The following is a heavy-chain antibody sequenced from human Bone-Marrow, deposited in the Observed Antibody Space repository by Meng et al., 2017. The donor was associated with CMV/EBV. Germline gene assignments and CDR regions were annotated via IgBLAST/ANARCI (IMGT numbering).Heavy chain of an antibody. D-gene: IGHD3-22*01. J-gene: IGHJ4*02. V-gene: IGHV3-7*01. Sequence: LSLTCAASGFTFSSPWMSWVRQAPGKGLEWVANIKQDGGEKNYLDSVKGRLTISRDNDKSSLYLQMDRLRAEDTAVYYCARAEYDTSGYFFFENWGQGTLVTVSS. CDR3: ARAEYDTSGYFFFEN. CDR2: IKQDGGEK. CDR1: GFTFSSPW.